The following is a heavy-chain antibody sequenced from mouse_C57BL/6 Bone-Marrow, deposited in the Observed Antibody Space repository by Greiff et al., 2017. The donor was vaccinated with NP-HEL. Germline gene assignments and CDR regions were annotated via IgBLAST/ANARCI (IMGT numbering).Heavy chain of an antibody. Sequence: QVQLQQSGAELMKPGASVKLSCKATGYTFTGYWIEWVKQRPGHGLEWIGEILPGSGSTNYNEKFKGKATFTADTSSNTAYMQLSSLTTEDSAVYYCAAHGNFRFAYWGQGTLVTVSA. CDR2: ILPGSGST. V-gene: IGHV1-9*01. CDR3: AAHGNFRFAY. CDR1: GYTFTGYW. D-gene: IGHD2-1*01. J-gene: IGHJ3*01.